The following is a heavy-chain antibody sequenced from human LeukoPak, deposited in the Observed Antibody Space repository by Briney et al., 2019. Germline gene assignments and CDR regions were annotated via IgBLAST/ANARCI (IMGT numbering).Heavy chain of an antibody. CDR1: GFTFRSYG. V-gene: IGHV3-30*18. D-gene: IGHD6-19*01. Sequence: GRSLRLSCAASGFTFRSYGMHWVREAPGKGLEWGADISYDGSNKYYTDSAKGRFTISRDNSKNTLYLQMNSLRAEDPAVYYCAKDLTSSGLWTDCWGQRTLVTVSS. J-gene: IGHJ4*02. CDR2: ISYDGSNK. CDR3: AKDLTSSGLWTDC.